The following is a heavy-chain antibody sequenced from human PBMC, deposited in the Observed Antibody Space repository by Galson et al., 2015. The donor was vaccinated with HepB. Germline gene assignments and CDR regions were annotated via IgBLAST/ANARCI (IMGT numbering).Heavy chain of an antibody. CDR2: ISSSSSYI. D-gene: IGHD1-1*01. CDR1: GFTFSSYS. CDR3: ARDQFNNNWNDVFGYAFDI. Sequence: SLRLSCAASGFTFSSYSMNWVRQAPGKGLEWVSSISSSSSYIYYADSVKGRFTISRDNAKNSLYLQMNSLRAEDTAVYYCARDQFNNNWNDVFGYAFDIWGPGTMVTASS. J-gene: IGHJ3*02. V-gene: IGHV3-21*01.